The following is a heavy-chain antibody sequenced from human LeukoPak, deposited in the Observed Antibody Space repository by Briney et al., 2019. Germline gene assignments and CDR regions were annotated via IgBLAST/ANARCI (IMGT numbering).Heavy chain of an antibody. J-gene: IGHJ6*03. D-gene: IGHD4-11*01. V-gene: IGHV4-61*02. CDR1: GGSISSGSYY. CDR2: IYTSGST. Sequence: SETLSLTCTVSGGSISSGSYYWSWIRQPAGKGLEWIGRIYTSGSTNYNPSLKSRVTMSVDTSKNQFSLKLSSVTAADTAVYYCARGSAYDYSFHYYYYMDVWGKGTTVTVSS. CDR3: ARGSAYDYSFHYYYYMDV.